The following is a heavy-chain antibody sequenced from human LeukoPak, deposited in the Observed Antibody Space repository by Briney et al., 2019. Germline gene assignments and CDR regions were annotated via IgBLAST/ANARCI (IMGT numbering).Heavy chain of an antibody. J-gene: IGHJ5*02. CDR1: GFTFSSYA. Sequence: GGSLRLSCAASGFTFSSYAMSWVRQAPGKGLGWVSAISGSGGSTYYADSVKGRFTISRDNSKNTLYLQMNSLRAEDTAVYYCAKVRGGYDAAGWFDPWGQGTLVTVSS. D-gene: IGHD5-12*01. CDR2: ISGSGGST. CDR3: AKVRGGYDAAGWFDP. V-gene: IGHV3-23*01.